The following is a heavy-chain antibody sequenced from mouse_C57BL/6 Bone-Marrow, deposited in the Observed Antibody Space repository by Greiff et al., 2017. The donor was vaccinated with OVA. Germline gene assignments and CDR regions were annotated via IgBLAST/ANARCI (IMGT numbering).Heavy chain of an antibody. Sequence: VQLQQPGAELVMPGASVKLSCKASGYTFTSYWMHWVKQRPGQGLEWIGEIDPSDSYTNYNQKFKGKSTLTVDKSSSTAYMQLSSLTSADSAVYFCARAWRDDYGGSGYYYAMDYWGQGTAVTVSS. CDR3: ARAWRDDYGGSGYYYAMDY. CDR1: GYTFTSYW. D-gene: IGHD2-4*01. V-gene: IGHV1-69*01. CDR2: IDPSDSYT. J-gene: IGHJ4*01.